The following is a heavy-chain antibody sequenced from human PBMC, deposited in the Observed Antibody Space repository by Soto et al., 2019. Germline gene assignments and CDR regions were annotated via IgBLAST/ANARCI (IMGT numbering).Heavy chain of an antibody. J-gene: IGHJ4*02. CDR3: ARLPGITTFRRDY. CDR1: GGSISSPSYY. V-gene: IGHV4-39*01. D-gene: IGHD1-1*01. Sequence: PSETLSLTCSVSGGSISSPSYYWGWIRQPPGKGLEWIGSIYYSGNTYYNPSLESRVTIFVDTSRNQFSLKVNSVTAADTAVYFSARLPGITTFRRDYWGQGTLVTVSS. CDR2: IYYSGNT.